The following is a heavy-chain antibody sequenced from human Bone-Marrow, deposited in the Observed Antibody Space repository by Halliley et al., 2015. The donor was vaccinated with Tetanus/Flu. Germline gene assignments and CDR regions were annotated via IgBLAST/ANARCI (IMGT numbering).Heavy chain of an antibody. J-gene: IGHJ3*02. D-gene: IGHD6-6*01. CDR2: IWYDGSKK. CDR3: LKADSSSSFDI. Sequence: EWVSVIWYDGSKKYYADSVKGRFIISRDNSKNTVFLQMNSLRAEDTAVYYCLKADSSSSFDIWGQGTMVTVSS. V-gene: IGHV3-33*01.